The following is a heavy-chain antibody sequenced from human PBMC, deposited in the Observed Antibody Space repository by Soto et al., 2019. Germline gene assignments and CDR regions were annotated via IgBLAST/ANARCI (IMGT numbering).Heavy chain of an antibody. D-gene: IGHD1-26*01. V-gene: IGHV3-74*03. Sequence: EVQLVESGGDLVQPGGSLRLSCAASEFTFSSYWMHWVRQGPGKGLVWVSHINNDGSVTTYADSVKGRFTISRDNAKNTLYLEMNSLRAEDTAVYYCARGEPGYYRGMDVWGQGTTVTVSS. CDR2: INNDGSVT. J-gene: IGHJ6*02. CDR1: EFTFSSYW. CDR3: ARGEPGYYRGMDV.